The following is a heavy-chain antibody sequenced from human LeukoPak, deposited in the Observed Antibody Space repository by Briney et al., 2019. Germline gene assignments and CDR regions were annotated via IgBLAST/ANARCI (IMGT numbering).Heavy chain of an antibody. CDR2: IKQDGSEK. J-gene: IGHJ4*02. CDR1: GFTFSYYW. CDR3: ARKGGYSSGYYY. D-gene: IGHD3-22*01. V-gene: IGHV3-7*01. Sequence: GGSLRLSWAASGFTFSYYWMTWVRQAPGKGLELVANIKQDGSEKDYVDSVKGRFTISRDNAKNSLYLQMDSLRVEDTAVYYCARKGGYSSGYYYWGQGTLVTVSS.